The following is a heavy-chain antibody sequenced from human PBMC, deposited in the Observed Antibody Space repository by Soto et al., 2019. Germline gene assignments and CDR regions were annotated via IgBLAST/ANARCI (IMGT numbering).Heavy chain of an antibody. CDR3: ARTFVVVTAAFDY. J-gene: IGHJ4*02. D-gene: IGHD2-21*02. CDR2: ISYDGSNK. CDR1: GFTFSSYA. Sequence: GGSLRLSCAASGFTFSSYAMHWVRQAPGKGLEWVAVISYDGSNKYYADSVKGRFTISRDNSKNTLYLQMNSLRAEDTAVYYCARTFVVVTAAFDYWGQGTLVTVSS. V-gene: IGHV3-30-3*01.